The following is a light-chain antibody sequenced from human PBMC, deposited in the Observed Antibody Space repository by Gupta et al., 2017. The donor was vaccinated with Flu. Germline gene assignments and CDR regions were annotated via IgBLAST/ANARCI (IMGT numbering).Light chain of an antibody. CDR1: PALVYSDGNTN. CDR3: TQCKHCPWT. Sequence: DVVVTQSPLSLSVTLGQPASISCRSSPALVYSDGNTNLNWFQQRPGHTPMRLIYRVSKRYAGVPHRISGSGSGTYLTLNISRVAAEDVVIYYCTQCKHCPWTFGQGTKVEIK. CDR2: RVS. V-gene: IGKV2-30*01. J-gene: IGKJ1*01.